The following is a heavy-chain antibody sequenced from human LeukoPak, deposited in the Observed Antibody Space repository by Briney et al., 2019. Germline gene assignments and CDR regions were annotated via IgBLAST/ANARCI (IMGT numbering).Heavy chain of an antibody. V-gene: IGHV4-39*01. J-gene: IGHJ5*01. Sequence: SETLSLTCTVSGGSISSSSYYWGWIRQPPGKGLEWIGSIYYSGSTYYNPSLKSRVTISVDTSKNQFSLKLSSVTAADTAVYYCVRHDGRGGATMGAFDSWGQGSLVTVSS. CDR2: IYYSGST. CDR3: VRHDGRGGATMGAFDS. D-gene: IGHD4/OR15-4a*01. CDR1: GGSISSSSYY.